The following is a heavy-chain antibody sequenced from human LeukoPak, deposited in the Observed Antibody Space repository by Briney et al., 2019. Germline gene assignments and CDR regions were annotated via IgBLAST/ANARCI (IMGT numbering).Heavy chain of an antibody. V-gene: IGHV4-59*01. Sequence: PSETLSLTCTVSGGSISSYYWSWIRQPPGKGLEWIGYIYYSGSTNYNPSLKSRVTISVDTSKNQFSLKLSSVTAADTAVYYCARGFVAAAGSRAFDIWGQGTMVTVSS. CDR2: IYYSGST. J-gene: IGHJ3*02. D-gene: IGHD6-13*01. CDR3: ARGFVAAAGSRAFDI. CDR1: GGSISSYY.